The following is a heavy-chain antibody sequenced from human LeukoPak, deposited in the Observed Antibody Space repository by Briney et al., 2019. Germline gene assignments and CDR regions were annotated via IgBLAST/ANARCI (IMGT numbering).Heavy chain of an antibody. CDR1: GFTFSIYT. D-gene: IGHD3-10*01. CDR2: TSYDGSNK. V-gene: IGHV3-30-3*01. Sequence: PGGSLRLSCAASGFTFSIYTMVWVRQAPGKGLEWVAVTSYDGSNKYYADSVKGRFTTSRDSSNNTLYLQMNSLRAEDTAVYYCARDWGVDSWGQGTLVTVSS. J-gene: IGHJ4*02. CDR3: ARDWGVDS.